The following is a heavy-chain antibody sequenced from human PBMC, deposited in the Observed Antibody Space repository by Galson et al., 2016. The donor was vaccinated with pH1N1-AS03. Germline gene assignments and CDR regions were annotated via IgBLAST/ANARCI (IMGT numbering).Heavy chain of an antibody. CDR3: ARVQDYGDCLLLM. D-gene: IGHD4-17*01. J-gene: IGHJ4*02. CDR1: GYSFTNYG. Sequence: SVKVSCKASGYSFTNYGINWVRQAPGQGLGWMGSISAYSGATNFAQKFQGRVTLTTDTSTSQAYMELRSLTSDDTAIYYCARVQDYGDCLLLMWGQGTLVSVSS. CDR2: ISAYSGAT. V-gene: IGHV1-18*04.